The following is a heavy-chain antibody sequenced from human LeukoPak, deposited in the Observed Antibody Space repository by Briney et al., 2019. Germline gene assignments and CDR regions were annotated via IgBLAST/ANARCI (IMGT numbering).Heavy chain of an antibody. CDR2: IRSKAYGGTT. D-gene: IGHD6-19*01. Sequence: GGSLRLSCTASGFTFGDYAMSWFRQAPGKGLEWVGFIRSKAYGGTTEYAASVKGRFTISRDDSKSIAYLQMNSLKTEDTAVYYCTRESSSGFNYYYGMDAWGQGTTVTVSS. V-gene: IGHV3-49*03. CDR3: TRESSSGFNYYYGMDA. J-gene: IGHJ6*02. CDR1: GFTFGDYA.